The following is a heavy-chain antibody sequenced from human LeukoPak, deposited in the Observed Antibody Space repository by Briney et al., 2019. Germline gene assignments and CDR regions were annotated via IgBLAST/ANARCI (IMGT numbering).Heavy chain of an antibody. Sequence: PGGSLRLSCAASGFTFSTYEMHWVRQAPGKWLEWVSYMSSTGDIIYYADSVKGRFTISRDNAKNSLYLQMDSLRAEDTAVYYCARDDGGRHTSSLDYWGQGTLVAVSS. CDR2: MSSTGDII. CDR3: ARDDGGRHTSSLDY. V-gene: IGHV3-48*03. J-gene: IGHJ4*02. D-gene: IGHD6-6*01. CDR1: GFTFSTYE.